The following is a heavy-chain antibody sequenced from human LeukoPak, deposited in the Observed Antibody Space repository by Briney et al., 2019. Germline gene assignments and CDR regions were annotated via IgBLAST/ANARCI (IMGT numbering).Heavy chain of an antibody. Sequence: SVKVSSKASGGTFISYAISWVRQAPGQGLEWMGRIIPIFGIANYAQKFQGRVTITADKSTSTAYMELSSLRSEDTAVYYCAKGREIAVAGFEDWFDPWGQGTLVTVSS. J-gene: IGHJ5*02. CDR3: AKGREIAVAGFEDWFDP. CDR1: GGTFISYA. CDR2: IIPIFGIA. V-gene: IGHV1-69*04. D-gene: IGHD6-19*01.